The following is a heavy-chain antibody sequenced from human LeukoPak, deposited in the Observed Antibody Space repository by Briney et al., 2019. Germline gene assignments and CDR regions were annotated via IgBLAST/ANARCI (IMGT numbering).Heavy chain of an antibody. V-gene: IGHV1-2*02. CDR2: INPNSGDA. J-gene: IGHJ4*02. Sequence: RASVKVSCKTSGYTFTGYYIHWVRQAPGQGLEWVGWINPNSGDANYAQKFQGRVTMTRGTSITTAYMELSRLRSDDTAVYYCASADSTAGGSLLYYFDYWGQGTLVTVSS. D-gene: IGHD6-13*01. CDR1: GYTFTGYY. CDR3: ASADSTAGGSLLYYFDY.